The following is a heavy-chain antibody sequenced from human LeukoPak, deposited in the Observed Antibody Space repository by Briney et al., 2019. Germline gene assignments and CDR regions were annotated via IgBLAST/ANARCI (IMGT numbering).Heavy chain of an antibody. J-gene: IGHJ4*02. CDR2: ISGSGGST. CDR1: GFTFSSYA. D-gene: IGHD6-13*01. Sequence: QPGGSLRLSCAASGFTFSSYAMSWVRQAPGKGLEWVSAISGSGGSTYYAASVKGRFTISRDNSKNTLYLQMNSLRAEDTAVYYCAKHSLLAYYFDYWGQGTLVTVSS. CDR3: AKHSLLAYYFDY. V-gene: IGHV3-23*01.